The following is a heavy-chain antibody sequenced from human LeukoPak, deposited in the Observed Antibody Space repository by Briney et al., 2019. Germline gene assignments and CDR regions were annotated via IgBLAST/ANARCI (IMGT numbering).Heavy chain of an antibody. D-gene: IGHD2-2*01. CDR2: INHSGST. V-gene: IGHV4-34*01. Sequence: SETLSLTCAVYGGSFSGYYWSWIRQPPGKGLEWIGEINHSGSTNYNPSLKSRVTISVDTSKNRFSLKLSSVTAADTAVYYCARNGIVVVPAARGHYYYGMDVWGKGTTVTVSS. J-gene: IGHJ6*04. CDR1: GGSFSGYY. CDR3: ARNGIVVVPAARGHYYYGMDV.